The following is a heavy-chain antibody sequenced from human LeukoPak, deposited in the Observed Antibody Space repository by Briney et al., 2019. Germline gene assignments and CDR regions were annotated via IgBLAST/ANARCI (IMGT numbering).Heavy chain of an antibody. D-gene: IGHD2-21*01. V-gene: IGHV1-2*02. CDR2: INPDSGGT. CDR3: ASPPPYCGGDCYWVY. J-gene: IGHJ4*02. Sequence: GASVKVSCKASGYTFTGYYMHWVRQAPGQGLEWMGWINPDSGGTNYAQKFQGRVTMTRDTSISTAYMELSRLRSDDTAVYYCASPPPYCGGDCYWVYWGQGTLVTVSS. CDR1: GYTFTGYY.